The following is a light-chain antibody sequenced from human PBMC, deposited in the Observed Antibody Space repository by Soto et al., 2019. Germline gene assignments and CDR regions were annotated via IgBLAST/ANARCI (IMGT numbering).Light chain of an antibody. CDR2: DAS. Sequence: EIVLTQSPATLSLSPGERATLSCRASQSVSSYLAWYQQKPGQAPRLLISDASNRATGIPARFSGSGSGTDFTLTVSSLEPEDFAVYYCQQRRDWPLTFGGGTEVEI. CDR3: QQRRDWPLT. CDR1: QSVSSY. J-gene: IGKJ4*01. V-gene: IGKV3-11*01.